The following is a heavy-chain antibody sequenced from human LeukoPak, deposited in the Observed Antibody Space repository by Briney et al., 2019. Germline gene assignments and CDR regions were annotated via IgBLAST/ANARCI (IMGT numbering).Heavy chain of an antibody. J-gene: IGHJ3*02. Sequence: GESLKISCKGSGYSFTSYWIGWVRQMPGKGLEWMGIIYPGDSDTRYSPSFQGQVTISADKSISTAYLQWSSLKASDTAMYYCARPPSTTDNAFDIWGQGTMVIVSS. CDR1: GYSFTSYW. D-gene: IGHD1-1*01. V-gene: IGHV5-51*01. CDR3: ARPPSTTDNAFDI. CDR2: IYPGDSDT.